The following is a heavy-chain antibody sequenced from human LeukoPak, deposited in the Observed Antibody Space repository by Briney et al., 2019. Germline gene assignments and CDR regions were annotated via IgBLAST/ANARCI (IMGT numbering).Heavy chain of an antibody. CDR3: VRANDAFDI. CDR1: GFTFYMYA. V-gene: IGHV3-23*01. Sequence: GGSLRLSCQASGFTFYMYAMSWVRQAPGKGLEWVASMCGTAGCTFYPDSVKGRFTISRDNAKNSLYLQMNSLRAEDTAVYYCVRANDAFDIWGQGTMVIVSS. CDR2: MCGTAGCT. J-gene: IGHJ3*02.